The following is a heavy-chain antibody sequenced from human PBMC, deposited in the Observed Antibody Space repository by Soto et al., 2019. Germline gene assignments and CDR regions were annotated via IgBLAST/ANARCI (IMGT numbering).Heavy chain of an antibody. CDR2: IGGSGGTS. J-gene: IGHJ4*02. D-gene: IGHD4-4*01. V-gene: IGHV3-23*01. CDR1: GFTFNSYS. CDR3: ARRMTTVTLGAFDY. Sequence: VQLLESGGTLVQPGGSLRLSCAASGFTFNSYSMSCVRQAPGKGLEWVSAIGGSGGTSYYADSVKGRFTVSRANSKHTLFLQLNNLTVAETAVYSCARRMTTVTLGAFDYWGQGTLVTLSS.